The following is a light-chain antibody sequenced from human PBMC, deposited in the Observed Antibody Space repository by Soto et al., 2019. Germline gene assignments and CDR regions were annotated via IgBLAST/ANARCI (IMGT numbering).Light chain of an antibody. J-gene: IGKJ1*01. CDR3: QQRSNWPPWT. Sequence: EIVLTQSPGTLSLSPGERATPSCRASQSVSSSYLAWYQQKPGQAPRLLIYGASSRATGIPDRFSGSGSGTDFTLTISSLEPEDFAVYYCQQRSNWPPWTFGQGTKVDIK. CDR1: QSVSSSY. V-gene: IGKV3D-20*02. CDR2: GAS.